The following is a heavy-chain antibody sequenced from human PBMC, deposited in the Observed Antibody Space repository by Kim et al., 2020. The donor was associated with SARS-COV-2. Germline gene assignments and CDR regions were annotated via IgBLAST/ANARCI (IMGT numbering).Heavy chain of an antibody. V-gene: IGHV1-24*01. D-gene: IGHD3-3*01. CDR1: GHNPPELS. Sequence: ASVKVSCKVSGHNPPELSIHWVRQARGKGLEWMGGFEPQDGGTIYAQKFQGRLTVTEDTSTDTAYMELSRLGFDDTAIYYCATGAWGYRDPADFFDFWGQGTLVIVSS. J-gene: IGHJ4*02. CDR2: FEPQDGGT. CDR3: ATGAWGYRDPADFFDF.